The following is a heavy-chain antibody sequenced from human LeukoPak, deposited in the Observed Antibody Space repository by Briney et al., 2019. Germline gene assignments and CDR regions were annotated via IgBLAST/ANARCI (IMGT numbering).Heavy chain of an antibody. D-gene: IGHD3-3*02. V-gene: IGHV3-13*01. CDR2: VDSAGDT. J-gene: IGHJ3*01. CDR3: TRGISKSRDAFDL. Sequence: GGSLRLSCAASGFAFSDYDIHWVRQPAGKGPEWVSVVDSAGDTYYPGSVKGRFTVSRDNAKNSVFLQLNSLTAGDTAVYYCTRGISKSRDAFDLWGQGAMVTVSS. CDR1: GFAFSDYD.